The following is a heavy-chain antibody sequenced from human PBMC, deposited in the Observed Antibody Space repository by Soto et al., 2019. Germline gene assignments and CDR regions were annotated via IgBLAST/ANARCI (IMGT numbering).Heavy chain of an antibody. CDR2: ISSSSSTI. D-gene: IGHD3-10*01. Sequence: GSLRLSCAASGFTFSSYSMNWVRQAPGKGLEWVSYISSSSSTIYYADSVKGRFTISRDNAKNSLYLQMNSLRDEDTAVYYCARVIRWFGELSIDYWGQGTLVTVSS. J-gene: IGHJ4*02. CDR3: ARVIRWFGELSIDY. CDR1: GFTFSSYS. V-gene: IGHV3-48*02.